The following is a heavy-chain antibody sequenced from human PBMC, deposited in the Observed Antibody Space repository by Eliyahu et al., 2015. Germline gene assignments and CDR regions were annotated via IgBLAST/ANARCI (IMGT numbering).Heavy chain of an antibody. CDR1: GFTFSSYW. CDR2: IKQDGSEK. CDR3: ARGPSYGADPSLVWYFDL. Sequence: EVQLVESGGGLVQPGGSLRLSCAASGFTFSSYWMSWVRQAPGKGLEWVANIKQDGSEKYYVDSVKGRFTISRDNAKNSLYLQMNSLRAEDTAVYYCARGPSYGADPSLVWYFDLWGRGTLVTVSS. D-gene: IGHD4-17*01. V-gene: IGHV3-7*04. J-gene: IGHJ2*01.